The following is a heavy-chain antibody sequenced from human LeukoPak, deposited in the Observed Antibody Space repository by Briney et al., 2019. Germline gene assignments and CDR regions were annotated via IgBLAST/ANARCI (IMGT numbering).Heavy chain of an antibody. Sequence: GESLKISCKGPGYSFTSYWIGWVRQLPGKGLEWMGIIYPGDSDTRYSPSFQGQVTISADKSISTAYLQWSSLKASDTAMYYCARPRAVAGRGAFDIWGQGTMVTVSS. CDR2: IYPGDSDT. J-gene: IGHJ3*02. CDR3: ARPRAVAGRGAFDI. CDR1: GYSFTSYW. D-gene: IGHD6-19*01. V-gene: IGHV5-51*01.